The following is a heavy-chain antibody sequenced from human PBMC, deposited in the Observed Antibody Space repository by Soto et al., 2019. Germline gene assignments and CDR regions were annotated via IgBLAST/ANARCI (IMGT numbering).Heavy chain of an antibody. Sequence: ASVKVSCKASGYTFTSYAMHWVRQAPGQRLEWMGWINAGNGNTKYSQKFQGRVTITRDTSASTAYMELNSLQTEDTGVYFCTADLPAFIPQVDSWGQGTLVTVSS. CDR1: GYTFTSYA. CDR3: TADLPAFIPQVDS. V-gene: IGHV1-3*01. CDR2: INAGNGNT. J-gene: IGHJ4*02. D-gene: IGHD6-13*01.